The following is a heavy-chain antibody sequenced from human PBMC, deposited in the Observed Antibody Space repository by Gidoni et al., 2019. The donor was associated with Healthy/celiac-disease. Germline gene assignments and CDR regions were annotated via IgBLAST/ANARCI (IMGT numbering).Heavy chain of an antibody. Sequence: EVPLVESGGGLVQPGGSLRLSCSASGFTFSSYWMSLVRQAPGKGMEWVANIKQDGSEKYYGDSVKGRFTISRDNAKNSLYLQMNSLRAEDTAVYYGARDTGPLYYDILTGYYVGSYYFDYWGQGTLVTVSS. D-gene: IGHD3-9*01. J-gene: IGHJ4*02. CDR3: ARDTGPLYYDILTGYYVGSYYFDY. CDR1: GFTFSSYW. CDR2: IKQDGSEK. V-gene: IGHV3-7*01.